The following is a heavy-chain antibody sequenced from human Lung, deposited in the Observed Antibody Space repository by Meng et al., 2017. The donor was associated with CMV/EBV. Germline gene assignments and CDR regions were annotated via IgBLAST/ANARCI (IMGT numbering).Heavy chain of an antibody. D-gene: IGHD2-15*01. Sequence: SXAASGFTFDDYAMHWVRQAPGKGLEWVSGISWNSGSIGYADSVKGRFTISRDNAKNSLYLQMNSLRAEDTALYYCAREGYCSGGSCYYYYYGMDVWXQGTTVTVSS. J-gene: IGHJ6*02. CDR3: AREGYCSGGSCYYYYYGMDV. CDR1: GFTFDDYA. CDR2: ISWNSGSI. V-gene: IGHV3-9*01.